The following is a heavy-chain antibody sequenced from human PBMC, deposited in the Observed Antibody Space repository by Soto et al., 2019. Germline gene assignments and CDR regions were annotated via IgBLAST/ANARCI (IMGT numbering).Heavy chain of an antibody. J-gene: IGHJ6*02. CDR2: IIPIFGTA. CDR3: AGTSPVLYGSGSYYSSLYYYYGMDV. CDR1: GGTFSSYA. D-gene: IGHD3-10*01. Sequence: ASVKVSCKASGGTFSSYAISWVRQAPGQGLEWMGGIIPIFGTANYAQKFQGRVTITADESTSTAYMELSSLRSEDTAVYYCAGTSPVLYGSGSYYSSLYYYYGMDVWGQGTTVTVSS. V-gene: IGHV1-69*13.